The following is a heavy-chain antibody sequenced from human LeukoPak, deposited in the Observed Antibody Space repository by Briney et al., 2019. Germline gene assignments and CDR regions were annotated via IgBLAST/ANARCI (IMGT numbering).Heavy chain of an antibody. D-gene: IGHD1-1*01. V-gene: IGHV4-31*03. CDR3: ARVGHIQGYYFDY. CDR1: GGSISSGGYY. Sequence: SETLSLTCTVSGGSISSGGYYWSWIRQHPGKGLEWIGYIYYSGSTYYNPSLKSRVTISADTSKNQFSLKLSSVTAADTAVYYCARVGHIQGYYFDYWGQGTLVTVSS. CDR2: IYYSGST. J-gene: IGHJ4*02.